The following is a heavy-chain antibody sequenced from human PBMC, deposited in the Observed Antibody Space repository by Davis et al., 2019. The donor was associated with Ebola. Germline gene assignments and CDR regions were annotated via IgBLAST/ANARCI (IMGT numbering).Heavy chain of an antibody. V-gene: IGHV1-69*06. J-gene: IGHJ4*02. CDR1: GYTFTSYG. CDR2: IIPIFGTA. CDR3: ARVDSVTYTSLDY. D-gene: IGHD2-2*02. Sequence: SVKVSCKASGYTFTSYGISWVRQAPGQGLEWMGGIIPIFGTANYAQKFQGRVTITADKSTSTAYMELSSLRSEDTAVYYCARVDSVTYTSLDYWGQGTLVTVSS.